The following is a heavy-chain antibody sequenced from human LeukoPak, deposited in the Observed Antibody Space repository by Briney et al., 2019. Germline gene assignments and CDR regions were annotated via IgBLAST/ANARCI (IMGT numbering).Heavy chain of an antibody. J-gene: IGHJ3*02. CDR3: ARDQGHDYGDYGGAFDI. Sequence: GRSLRLSCAASGFTFSSYAMHWVRQAPGKGLEWVAVISYDGSNKYYADSVKGRFTISRDNSKNTLYLQMNSLRAEDTAVYYCARDQGHDYGDYGGAFDIWGQGTMVTVSS. D-gene: IGHD4-17*01. V-gene: IGHV3-30-3*01. CDR1: GFTFSSYA. CDR2: ISYDGSNK.